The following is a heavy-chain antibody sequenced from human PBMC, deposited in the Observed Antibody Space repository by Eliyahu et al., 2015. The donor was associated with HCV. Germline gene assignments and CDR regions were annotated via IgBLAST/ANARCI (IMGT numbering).Heavy chain of an antibody. V-gene: IGHV3-30*18. D-gene: IGHD6-19*01. CDR1: GFTFSSYG. J-gene: IGHJ1*01. CDR2: ISYDGSNK. CDR3: AKEDSSGWFVYFQH. Sequence: QVQLVESGGGVVQPGRSLRLSCAASGFTFSSYGMHWVRQAPGKGLEWVAVISYDGSNKYYADSVKGRFTISRDNSKNTLYLQMNSLRAEDTAVYYCAKEDSSGWFVYFQHWGQGTLVTVSS.